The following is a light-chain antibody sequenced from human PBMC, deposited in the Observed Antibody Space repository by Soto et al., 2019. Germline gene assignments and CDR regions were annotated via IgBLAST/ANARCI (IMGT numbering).Light chain of an antibody. J-gene: IGKJ4*01. Sequence: DIVMTQPPDSLAVSLGERASINCKSSQSVVYSSNNKNYLAWYQQKPGQPPKLLIYWASTRESGVPDRFSGSGSGTDFTLTISSLQAEDVAVYYCQQYYSTPAFGGGTKVDI. CDR3: QQYYSTPA. CDR2: WAS. V-gene: IGKV4-1*01. CDR1: QSVVYSSNNKNY.